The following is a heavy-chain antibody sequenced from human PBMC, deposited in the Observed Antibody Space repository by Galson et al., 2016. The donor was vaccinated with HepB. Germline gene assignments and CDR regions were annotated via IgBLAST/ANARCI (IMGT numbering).Heavy chain of an antibody. V-gene: IGHV1-69*13. CDR3: ARHNVGLVAATAGDDGAFDI. J-gene: IGHJ3*02. CDR2: IIPIFGTT. CDR1: GGTFSSYA. Sequence: SVKVSCRASGGTFSSYAISWVRQAPGQGLEWMGGIIPIFGTTNYAQKFQGRVTITADESTSTAYMELSSLRSEDTAVYYCARHNVGLVAATAGDDGAFDIWGQGTMVTVSS. D-gene: IGHD6-13*01.